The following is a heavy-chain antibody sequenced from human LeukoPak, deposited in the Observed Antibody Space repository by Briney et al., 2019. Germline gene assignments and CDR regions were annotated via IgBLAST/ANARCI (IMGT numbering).Heavy chain of an antibody. V-gene: IGHV1-69*04. D-gene: IGHD3-22*01. J-gene: IGHJ4*02. CDR2: IIPILGIA. CDR1: GGTFSSYA. Sequence: GASVKVSCKASGGTFSSYAISWVRQAPGQGLEWTGRIIPILGIANYAQKFQGRVTITADKSTSTAYMELGSLRSEDTAVYYCARGPYYYDSSGYIDYWGQGTLVTVSS. CDR3: ARGPYYYDSSGYIDY.